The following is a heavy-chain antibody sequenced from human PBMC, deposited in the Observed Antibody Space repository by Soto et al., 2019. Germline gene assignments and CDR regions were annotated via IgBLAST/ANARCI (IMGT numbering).Heavy chain of an antibody. CDR1: GGTFSSYA. Sequence: SVKVSCKASGGTFSSYAISWVRQAPGQGLEWMGGIIPIFGTANYAQKCQGRVTITADESTSTAYMELSSLRSEDTAVYYSARGPPYSSSSEDNWFEPRGQGTLVTAS. CDR2: IIPIFGTA. D-gene: IGHD6-6*01. V-gene: IGHV1-69*13. J-gene: IGHJ5*02. CDR3: ARGPPYSSSSEDNWFEP.